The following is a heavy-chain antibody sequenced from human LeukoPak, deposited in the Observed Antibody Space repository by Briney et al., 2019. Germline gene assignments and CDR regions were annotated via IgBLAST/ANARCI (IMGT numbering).Heavy chain of an antibody. CDR1: GYTFTGYY. Sequence: ASVKVSCKASGYTFTGYYMHWVRQAPGQGLEWMGWINPNSGGTNYAQKFQGRVTMTRDTSISTAYMELSRLRSDDTAVYYCARDLKSAIAAAGTDAFDIWGQGTMVTVSS. CDR2: INPNSGGT. CDR3: ARDLKSAIAAAGTDAFDI. J-gene: IGHJ3*02. V-gene: IGHV1-2*02. D-gene: IGHD6-13*01.